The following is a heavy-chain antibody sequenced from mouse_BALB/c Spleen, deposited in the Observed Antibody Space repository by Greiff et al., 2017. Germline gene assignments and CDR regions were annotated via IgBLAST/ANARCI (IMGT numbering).Heavy chain of an antibody. D-gene: IGHD4-1*01. J-gene: IGHJ1*01. CDR3: ARDAPNWDYWYFDV. V-gene: IGHV7-1*02. CDR2: SRNKANDYTT. CDR1: GFTFSDFY. Sequence: EVKLVESGGGLVQPGGSLRLSCATSGFTFSDFYMEWVRQPPGKRLEWIAASRNKANDYTTEYSASVKGRFIVSRDTSQSILYLQMNALRAEDTAIYYCARDAPNWDYWYFDVWGAGTTVTVSS.